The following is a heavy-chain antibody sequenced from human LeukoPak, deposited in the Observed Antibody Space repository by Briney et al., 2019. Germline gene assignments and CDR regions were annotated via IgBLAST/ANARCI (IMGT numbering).Heavy chain of an antibody. D-gene: IGHD3-22*01. CDR1: GFTFSSYG. CDR3: AKDMTRYYYDSSGYFYDAFDI. Sequence: PGGSLRLSCAASGFTFSSYGMSWVRQAPGKGLEWVSAISGSGGSTYYADSVKGRFTISRDNSKNTLYLQMNSLKAEDTAVYYCAKDMTRYYYDSSGYFYDAFDIWGQGTMATVSS. J-gene: IGHJ3*02. V-gene: IGHV3-23*01. CDR2: ISGSGGST.